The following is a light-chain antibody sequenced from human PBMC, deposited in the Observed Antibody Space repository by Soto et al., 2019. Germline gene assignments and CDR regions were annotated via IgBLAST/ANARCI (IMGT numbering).Light chain of an antibody. CDR1: SSDVGVYDY. Sequence: QSVLTQPASVSGSPGQSITISCTGTSSDVGVYDYVSWYQQHPGKVPKLRISDVSSRPSWVPNRFSGSKSGNTASLTISGLQAADEAEYYCSSYASSSTLVFGGGTKVTVL. CDR2: DVS. V-gene: IGLV2-14*01. CDR3: SSYASSSTLV. J-gene: IGLJ2*01.